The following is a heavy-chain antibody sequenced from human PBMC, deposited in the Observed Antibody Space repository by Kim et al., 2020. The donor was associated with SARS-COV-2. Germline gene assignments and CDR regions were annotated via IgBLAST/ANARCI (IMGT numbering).Heavy chain of an antibody. CDR2: T. J-gene: IGHJ5*02. Sequence: TNYAQKLQGRVTMTTDTSTSTAYMELRSLRSDDTAVYYCARDYADNWFDPWGQGTLVTVSS. D-gene: IGHD2-2*01. V-gene: IGHV1-18*01. CDR3: ARDYADNWFDP.